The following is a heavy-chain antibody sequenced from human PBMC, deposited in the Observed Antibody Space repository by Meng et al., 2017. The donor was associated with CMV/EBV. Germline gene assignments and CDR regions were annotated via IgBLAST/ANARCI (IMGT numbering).Heavy chain of an antibody. CDR1: GGTFSSYA. Sequence: SVKVSCKASGGTFSSYAISWVRQAPGQGLEWMGWMNPNSGHTDYAQKFQGRVTITRNTSISTAYMELSSLRSEDTAVYYCARFKGMDVWGQGTTVTVSS. V-gene: IGHV1-8*03. CDR3: ARFKGMDV. J-gene: IGHJ6*02. CDR2: MNPNSGHT.